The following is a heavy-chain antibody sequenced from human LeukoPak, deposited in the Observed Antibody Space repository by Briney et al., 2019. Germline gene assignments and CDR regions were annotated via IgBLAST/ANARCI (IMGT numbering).Heavy chain of an antibody. CDR3: ARHQHQLVTGYDY. D-gene: IGHD6-13*01. J-gene: IGHJ4*02. CDR1: GGSISSYC. Sequence: SETLSLTCTVSGGSISSYCWNWIRQPPEKGLEWIGYSCTSGSTNYNPSLMSRVTISVDTSKNQFSLKLISVTAADTAVYYCARHQHQLVTGYDYWGQGTLVTVSS. V-gene: IGHV4-4*09. CDR2: SCTSGST.